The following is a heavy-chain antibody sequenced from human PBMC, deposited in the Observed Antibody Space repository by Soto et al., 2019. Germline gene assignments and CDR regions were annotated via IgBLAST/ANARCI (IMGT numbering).Heavy chain of an antibody. CDR2: IYPGDSDT. J-gene: IGHJ6*02. Sequence: GESLKISCKGSGYSFTSYWIGWVRQMPGKGLEWMGIIYPGDSDTRYSPSFQGQVTISADKSISTAYLQWSSLKASDTAMYYCARQGDSSSWYYYYYGMDVWGQGTTVTAP. CDR1: GYSFTSYW. V-gene: IGHV5-51*01. D-gene: IGHD6-13*01. CDR3: ARQGDSSSWYYYYYGMDV.